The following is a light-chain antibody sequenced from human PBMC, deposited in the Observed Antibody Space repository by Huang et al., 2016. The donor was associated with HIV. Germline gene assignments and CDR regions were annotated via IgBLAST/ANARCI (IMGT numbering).Light chain of an antibody. J-gene: IGKJ1*01. CDR2: GAS. V-gene: IGKV3-15*01. Sequence: EIVMTQSPATLSVSPGERATLSCRASQRFDINLAWYQQNVGQPPRLLVYGASPRATGIPTRFSGSGSGTEFNLTISSLQSEDFAVYYCQQYNPWPPWTFGQGTRVEIK. CDR3: QQYNPWPPWT. CDR1: QRFDIN.